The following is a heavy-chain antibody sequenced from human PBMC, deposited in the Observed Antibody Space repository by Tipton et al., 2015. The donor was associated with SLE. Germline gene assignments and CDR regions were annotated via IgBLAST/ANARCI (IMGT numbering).Heavy chain of an antibody. Sequence: TLSLTCAVYGGSFSGYYWSWIRQPPGKGLEWIGYIYYSGSSNYNPALKSRVTISVDTSKNQFSLKLSSVTAADTAVYYCARALGGAQQLVRYFDLWGRGTLVTVSS. CDR2: IYYSGSS. CDR3: ARALGGAQQLVRYFDL. CDR1: GGSFSGYY. V-gene: IGHV4-59*01. D-gene: IGHD6-13*01. J-gene: IGHJ2*01.